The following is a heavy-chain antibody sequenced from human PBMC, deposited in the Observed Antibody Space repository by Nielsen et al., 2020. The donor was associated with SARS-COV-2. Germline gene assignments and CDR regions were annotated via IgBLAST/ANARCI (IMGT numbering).Heavy chain of an antibody. CDR1: GYTFTGYY. Sequence: ASVKVSCKASGYTFTGYYMHWVRQAPGQGLEWMGWINPNSGGTNYAQKFQGRVTMTRNTSISTAYMELSSLRSEDTAVYYCARELGGYPADTWGQGTLVTVSS. D-gene: IGHD5-18*01. CDR3: ARELGGYPADT. CDR2: INPNSGGT. J-gene: IGHJ5*02. V-gene: IGHV1-2*02.